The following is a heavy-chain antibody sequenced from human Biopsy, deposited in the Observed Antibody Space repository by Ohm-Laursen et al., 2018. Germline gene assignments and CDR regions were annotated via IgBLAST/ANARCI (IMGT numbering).Heavy chain of an antibody. V-gene: IGHV3-48*03. CDR2: IYGGGSPV. CDR3: ARLNSGTYDASDL. D-gene: IGHD1-26*01. Sequence: GSLRLSCAASGFAFNLYEMNWVRQAPGKGMEWISYIYGGGSPVSYADSVKGRFTISRDNAQNSLYLHMNSLRAEDKAVYYCARLNSGTYDASDLWGQGTMVIVSS. CDR1: GFAFNLYE. J-gene: IGHJ3*01.